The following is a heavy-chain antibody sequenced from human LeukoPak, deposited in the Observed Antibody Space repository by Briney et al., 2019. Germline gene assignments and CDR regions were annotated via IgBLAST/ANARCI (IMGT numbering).Heavy chain of an antibody. V-gene: IGHV4-59*08. Sequence: SATLSLTCTVSGGSLTGYYWNWIRQPPGKGLEWIGYIYYSGSTNYNPSLKSRVTISVDTSENQFSLKLNSVTAADTAVYYCARQGGVATTFDYWGQGTLVTVSS. J-gene: IGHJ4*02. CDR1: GGSLTGYY. CDR2: IYYSGST. CDR3: ARQGGVATTFDY. D-gene: IGHD5-12*01.